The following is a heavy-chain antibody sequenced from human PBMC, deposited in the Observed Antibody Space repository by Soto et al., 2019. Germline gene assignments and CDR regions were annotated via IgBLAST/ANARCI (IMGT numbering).Heavy chain of an antibody. D-gene: IGHD3-10*01. Sequence: EVQLLESGGGLVQPGGSLRLSCAASGFTFSSYAMSWVRQAPGKGLEWVSAISGSGGSTYYADSVKGRFTISRDNSKNTLYLQMNSLRAEDTAVYYCAKVALDGVYGSGSYYCLYFDYWGQGTLVTVSS. J-gene: IGHJ4*02. CDR3: AKVALDGVYGSGSYYCLYFDY. CDR1: GFTFSSYA. V-gene: IGHV3-23*01. CDR2: ISGSGGST.